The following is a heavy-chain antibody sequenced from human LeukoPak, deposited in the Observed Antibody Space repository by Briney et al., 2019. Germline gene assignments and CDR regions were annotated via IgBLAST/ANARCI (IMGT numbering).Heavy chain of an antibody. J-gene: IGHJ4*02. CDR3: AKGDYTVTTFDY. V-gene: IGHV3-23*01. Sequence: GGTLRLSCAASGFTFSSYAMSWVRHAPGKGLEWVSTISGSGGSTYYADSVKGRFTISRDNSKNTLYLQMNSLRAEDAAVYYCAKGDYTVTTFDYWGQGTLVTVSS. CDR2: ISGSGGST. D-gene: IGHD4-17*01. CDR1: GFTFSSYA.